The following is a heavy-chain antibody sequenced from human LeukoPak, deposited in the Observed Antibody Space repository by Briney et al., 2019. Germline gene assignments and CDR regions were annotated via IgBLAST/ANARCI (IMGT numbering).Heavy chain of an antibody. CDR2: ISGSGGST. CDR3: AKPVGVAPPAARYYYYYGMDV. D-gene: IGHD1-26*01. V-gene: IGHV3-23*01. J-gene: IGHJ6*02. CDR1: GFTFSSYA. Sequence: GGSLRLSCAASGFTFSSYAMSWVRQAPGKGLEWVSAISGSGGSTYYADSVKGRFTISRDNSKNTLYLQMNSLRAEDTAVYYCAKPVGVAPPAARYYYYYGMDVWGQGTTVTVSS.